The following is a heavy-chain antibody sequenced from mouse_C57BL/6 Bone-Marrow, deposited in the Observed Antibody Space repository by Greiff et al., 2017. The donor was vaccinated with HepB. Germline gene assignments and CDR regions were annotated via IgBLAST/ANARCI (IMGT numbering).Heavy chain of an antibody. D-gene: IGHD1-1*01. J-gene: IGHJ4*01. Sequence: EVQLQQSGPELVKPGASVKISCKASGYSFTGYYMNWVKQSPEKSLEWIGEINPSTGGTTYNQKFKAKATLTVDNSSSTASMQLKSLTSEDSAVYSCARGDYYGSSPWAMDYWGEVTSVTASS. CDR1: GYSFTGYY. CDR3: ARGDYYGSSPWAMDY. V-gene: IGHV1-42*01. CDR2: INPSTGGT.